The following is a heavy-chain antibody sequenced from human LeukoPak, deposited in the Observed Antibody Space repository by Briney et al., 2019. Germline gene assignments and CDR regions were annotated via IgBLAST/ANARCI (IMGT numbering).Heavy chain of an antibody. D-gene: IGHD4-11*01. CDR3: ARPTVTTGKPSTGSELHDAFDI. J-gene: IGHJ3*02. CDR1: GYSFTSYW. CDR2: IYPGDSDT. Sequence: GESLKISCKGSGYSFTSYWIGWVRQMPGKGLEWMGIIYPGDSDTRYSPSFQGQVTISADKSISTAYLQWSSLKASDTAMYYCARPTVTTGKPSTGSELHDAFDIWGQGTMVTVSS. V-gene: IGHV5-51*01.